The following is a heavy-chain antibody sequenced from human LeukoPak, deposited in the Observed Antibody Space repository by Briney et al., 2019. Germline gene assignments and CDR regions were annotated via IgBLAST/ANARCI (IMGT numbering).Heavy chain of an antibody. CDR1: GFTFTHYS. V-gene: IGHV3-48*04. CDR3: ARDCGGDCYSDGSFDY. Sequence: GGSLRLSCAASGFTFTHYSMNWVRQAPGKGLEWVSYISSSNSPIYYADSLRGRFTISRDNAKNSLYLQMNSLRAEDTAVYYCARDCGGDCYSDGSFDYWGQGTLVTVSS. D-gene: IGHD2-21*02. J-gene: IGHJ4*02. CDR2: ISSSNSPI.